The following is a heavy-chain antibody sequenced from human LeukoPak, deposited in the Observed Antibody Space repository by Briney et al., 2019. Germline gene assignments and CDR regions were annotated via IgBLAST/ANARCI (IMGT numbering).Heavy chain of an antibody. J-gene: IGHJ4*02. CDR2: ISYDGSNK. Sequence: PGGSLRLSCAASGFTFSSYAMHWVRQAAGKGLEWVAVISYDGSNKYYADSVKGRFTISRDNSKNTLYLQMNSLRAEDTAVYYCARDGDYYDSSGYYPYYFDYWGQGTLVTVSS. CDR1: GFTFSSYA. D-gene: IGHD3-22*01. V-gene: IGHV3-30*04. CDR3: ARDGDYYDSSGYYPYYFDY.